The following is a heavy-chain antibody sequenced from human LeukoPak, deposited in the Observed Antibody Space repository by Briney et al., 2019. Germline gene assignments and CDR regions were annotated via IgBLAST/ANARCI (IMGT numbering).Heavy chain of an antibody. J-gene: IGHJ4*02. CDR2: IYTSGST. V-gene: IGHV4-4*07. CDR3: AREEGIAAGTTTTISPLDY. D-gene: IGHD6-13*01. CDR1: GGSISSYY. Sequence: SETLSLTCTVSGGSISSYYWSWIRQPAGKGLEWIGRIYTSGSTNYNPSLKSRVTMSVDTSKNQFSLKLSSVTAADTAVYYCAREEGIAAGTTTTISPLDYWGQGTLVTVSS.